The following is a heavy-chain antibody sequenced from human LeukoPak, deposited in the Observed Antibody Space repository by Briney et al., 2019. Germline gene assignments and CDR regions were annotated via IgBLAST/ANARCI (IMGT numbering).Heavy chain of an antibody. J-gene: IGHJ4*02. D-gene: IGHD3-3*01. V-gene: IGHV1-2*06. Sequence: GASVKVSCKASGYAFTGQYLHWVRQAPGQGLEWMGRINPNSGGTNYAQKFQGRVTMTRDTSISTAYMELSRLRSDDTAVYYCATPPLRFLEWPFDYWGQGTLVTVSS. CDR1: GYAFTGQY. CDR2: INPNSGGT. CDR3: ATPPLRFLEWPFDY.